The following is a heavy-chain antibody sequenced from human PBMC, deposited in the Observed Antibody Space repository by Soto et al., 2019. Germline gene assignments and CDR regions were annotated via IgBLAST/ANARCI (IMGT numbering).Heavy chain of an antibody. CDR3: ARDPRGVASTFYYGLDF. CDR1: GGSISSGGFY. CDR2: INYSGST. Sequence: QVQLQESGPGLVKPSQTLSLTCAVSGGSISSGGFYWSWIRQHPGKGLEWIGYINYSGSTYYNPSLKSRVTISMDTSKNQVSLNLTSVTAADTAVYYCARDPRGVASTFYYGLDFWGQGTTVTVSS. V-gene: IGHV4-31*11. J-gene: IGHJ6*02. D-gene: IGHD3-3*01.